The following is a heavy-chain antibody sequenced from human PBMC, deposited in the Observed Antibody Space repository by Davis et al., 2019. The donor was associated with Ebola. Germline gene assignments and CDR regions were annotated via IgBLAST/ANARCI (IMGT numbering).Heavy chain of an antibody. CDR2: IYPADSET. V-gene: IGHV5-51*01. CDR3: ARHGYTGVDY. J-gene: IGHJ4*02. D-gene: IGHD5-12*01. CDR1: GYTFTTYW. Sequence: GESLKISCKGSGYTFTTYWIGWVRQMPGKGLEWMGIIYPADSETRYSPSFRGHVTISADRSASAAYLQWSSLKASDTAVYFCARHGYTGVDYWGQGTLVTASS.